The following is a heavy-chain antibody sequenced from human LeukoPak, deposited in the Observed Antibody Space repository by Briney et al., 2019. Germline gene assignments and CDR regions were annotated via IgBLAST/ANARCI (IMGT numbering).Heavy chain of an antibody. J-gene: IGHJ6*04. Sequence: PGGSLRLSCAASGFTFSSYAMHWVRQAPGKGLEWVAVISYDGSNKYYADSVKGRFTISRDNSKNTLYLQMNSLRAEDTAVYYWSELGYSINGGRWGKGTTVTISP. CDR2: ISYDGSNK. CDR3: SELGYSINGGR. D-gene: IGHD3-22*01. V-gene: IGHV3-30*04. CDR1: GFTFSSYA.